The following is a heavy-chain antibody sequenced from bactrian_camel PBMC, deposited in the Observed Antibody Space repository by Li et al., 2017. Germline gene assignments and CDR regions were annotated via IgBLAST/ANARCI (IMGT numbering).Heavy chain of an antibody. CDR2: IASGGTDT. Sequence: VQLVESGGALVQPGGSLRLSCAASGFTFDSYDMTWVRQALGKGLEWVSAIASGGTDTYYADSVKGRFTISQDNVKNTVYLQMDSLKPDDAAVYSCAADLASIGFARASLPYGGTWFGTDFGYWGQGTQVTVS. J-gene: IGHJ6*01. CDR1: GFTFDSYD. CDR3: AADLASIGFARASLPYGGTWFGTDFGY. D-gene: IGHD6*01. V-gene: IGHV3S40*01.